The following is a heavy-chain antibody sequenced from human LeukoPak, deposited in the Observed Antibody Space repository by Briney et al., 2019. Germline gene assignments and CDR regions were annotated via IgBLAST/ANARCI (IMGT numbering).Heavy chain of an antibody. CDR2: ISYSGST. CDR1: GGSITGYY. CDR3: ARMYYDFWSGYYPWFDP. V-gene: IGHV4-59*01. J-gene: IGHJ5*02. D-gene: IGHD3-3*01. Sequence: SETLSLTCTVSGGSITGYYWSWIRQPPGKGLEWIGYISYSGSTNSNPSLKSRVTISVDTSKNQFSLKLSSVTAADTAVYYCARMYYDFWSGYYPWFDPWGQGTLVTVSS.